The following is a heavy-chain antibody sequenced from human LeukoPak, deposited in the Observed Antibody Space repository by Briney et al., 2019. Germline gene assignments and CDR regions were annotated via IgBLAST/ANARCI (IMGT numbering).Heavy chain of an antibody. V-gene: IGHV3-21*01. CDR2: ISSSSSYI. CDR1: GFIFSTYA. Sequence: GGSLRLSCAASGFIFSTYAMNWVRQAPGKGLEWVSSISSSSSYIYYADSVKGRFTISRDNAKNSLYLQLNSLRAEDTAVYYCARGRGGVREAYYESTLEFDYWGQGTLVTVSS. CDR3: ARGRGGVREAYYESTLEFDY. J-gene: IGHJ4*02. D-gene: IGHD3-22*01.